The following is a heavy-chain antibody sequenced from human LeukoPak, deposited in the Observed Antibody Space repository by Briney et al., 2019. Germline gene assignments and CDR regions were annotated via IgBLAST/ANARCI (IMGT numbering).Heavy chain of an antibody. CDR1: GFTVSSNY. CDR3: AREVGGPSSSWIDY. D-gene: IGHD6-13*01. J-gene: IGHJ4*02. V-gene: IGHV3-53*01. Sequence: GGSLRLSCAASGFTVSSNYMSWVRQAPGKGLEWVSVIYSGGSTYYADSVKGRFTISRDNAKNSLYLQMNSLRAEDTAVYYCAREVGGPSSSWIDYWGQGTLVTVSS. CDR2: IYSGGST.